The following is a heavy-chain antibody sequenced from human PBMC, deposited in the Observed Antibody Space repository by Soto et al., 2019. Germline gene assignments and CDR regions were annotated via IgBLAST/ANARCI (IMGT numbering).Heavy chain of an antibody. J-gene: IGHJ6*02. Sequence: PGESVKISCKGSGYSFTSYWIGWVRQMPGKGLEWMGIIYPGDSDTRYSPSFQGQVTISADKSISTAYLQWSSLKASDTDMYYCARSGVDPSYYYYGMDVWGQGTTVTVSS. D-gene: IGHD1-26*01. CDR2: IYPGDSDT. V-gene: IGHV5-51*01. CDR1: GYSFTSYW. CDR3: ARSGVDPSYYYYGMDV.